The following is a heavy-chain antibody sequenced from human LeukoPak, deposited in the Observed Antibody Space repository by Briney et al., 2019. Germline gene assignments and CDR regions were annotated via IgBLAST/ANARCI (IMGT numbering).Heavy chain of an antibody. CDR2: IYYSGST. V-gene: IGHV4-59*01. CDR3: ARASWQWRYYFDY. D-gene: IGHD6-19*01. J-gene: IGHJ4*02. Sequence: PSETLSLTCTVSGGSISSYYWSWIRQPPGKGLEWTGYIYYSGSTNYNPSLKSRVTISVDTSKNQFSLKLSSVTAAVTAVYYCARASWQWRYYFDYWGQGTLVTVSS. CDR1: GGSISSYY.